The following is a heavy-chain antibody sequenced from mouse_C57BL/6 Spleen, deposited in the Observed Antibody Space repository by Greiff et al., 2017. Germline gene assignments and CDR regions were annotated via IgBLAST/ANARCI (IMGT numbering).Heavy chain of an antibody. CDR3: ASHYYDYWYFDV. CDR2: IWSGGST. Sequence: QVQLQQSGPGLVQPSQSLSITCTVSGFSLTSYGVHWVRQSPGKGLEWLGVIWSGGSTDYNAAFISRLSISKDNSKSQVFFKMNSLQADDTAIYCCASHYYDYWYFDVWGTGTTVTVSS. J-gene: IGHJ1*03. CDR1: GFSLTSYG. V-gene: IGHV2-2*01. D-gene: IGHD1-1*02.